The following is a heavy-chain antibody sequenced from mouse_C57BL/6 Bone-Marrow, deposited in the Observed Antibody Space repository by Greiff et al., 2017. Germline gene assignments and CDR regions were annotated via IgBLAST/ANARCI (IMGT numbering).Heavy chain of an antibody. V-gene: IGHV1-4*01. CDR2: INPSSGYT. CDR1: GYTFTSYT. CDR3: ATPYYYGSSPGFAY. J-gene: IGHJ3*01. Sequence: VKLVESGAELARPGASVKMSCKASGYTFTSYTMHWVKQRPGQGLEWIGYINPSSGYTKYNQKFKDKATLTADKSSSTAYMQLSSLTSEDSAVYYCATPYYYGSSPGFAYWGQGTLVTVSA. D-gene: IGHD1-1*01.